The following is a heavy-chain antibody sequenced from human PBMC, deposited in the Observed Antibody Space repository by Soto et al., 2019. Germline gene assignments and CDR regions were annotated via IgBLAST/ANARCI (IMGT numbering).Heavy chain of an antibody. CDR3: AKKPRLLDS. J-gene: IGHJ4*02. D-gene: IGHD6-6*01. CDR1: GFTFSSYA. CDR2: ISADGSEI. Sequence: EVQLLESGGGLVQPGGSLRLSCAASGFTFSSYAMSWVRQAPGKGLEWVAYISADGSEIKYVDSVKGRFTISRDNAKNSLYLQMNSLRAEDTAVYYCAKKPRLLDSWGQGTLVTVSS. V-gene: IGHV3-7*01.